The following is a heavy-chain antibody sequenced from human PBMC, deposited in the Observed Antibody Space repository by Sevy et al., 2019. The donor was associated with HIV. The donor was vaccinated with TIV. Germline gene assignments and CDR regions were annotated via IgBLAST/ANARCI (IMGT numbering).Heavy chain of an antibody. Sequence: GGSLRLSCTASGFTFGDYAMSWFRQAPGKGLEWVGLFRSKGYGGTTEYAASVKGRFIMSRDDSKSIAYLQMNSLKTEDTAVYYCTRGPRGGWAFDLWGQGTMLTVSS. CDR3: TRGPRGGWAFDL. J-gene: IGHJ3*01. D-gene: IGHD3-16*01. V-gene: IGHV3-49*03. CDR2: FRSKGYGGTT. CDR1: GFTFGDYA.